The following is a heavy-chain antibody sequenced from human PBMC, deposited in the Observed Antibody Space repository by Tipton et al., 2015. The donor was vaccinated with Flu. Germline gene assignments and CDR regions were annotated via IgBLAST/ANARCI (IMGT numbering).Heavy chain of an antibody. J-gene: IGHJ4*02. CDR3: ATTTYFYGSGSHDY. CDR2: IYYSGST. Sequence: TLSLTCTVSGGSISSSSYYWGWIRQPPGKGLEWIGSIYYSGSTYYNPPLKSRVAISLDTFKNQFSLKLTSVTAADTAVYYCATTTYFYGSGSHDYWGQGTLVTVSS. CDR1: GGSISSSSYY. V-gene: IGHV4-39*07. D-gene: IGHD3-10*01.